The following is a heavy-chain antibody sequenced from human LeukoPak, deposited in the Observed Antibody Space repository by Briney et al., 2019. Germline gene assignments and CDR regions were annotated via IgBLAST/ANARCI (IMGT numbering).Heavy chain of an antibody. D-gene: IGHD2-2*03. CDR3: ARHGLDIVVVPGQDYFYYYYMDV. CDR1: GFSFSSYW. Sequence: GGSLRLSCAGTGFSFSSYWMSWVRQAPGKGLEWVANINQDGREKYYVDSVKGRFTISRDNAQNSLYLQMNSLRAEDTAVYYCARHGLDIVVVPGQDYFYYYYMDVWGKGTTVTVSS. CDR2: INQDGREK. V-gene: IGHV3-7*01. J-gene: IGHJ6*03.